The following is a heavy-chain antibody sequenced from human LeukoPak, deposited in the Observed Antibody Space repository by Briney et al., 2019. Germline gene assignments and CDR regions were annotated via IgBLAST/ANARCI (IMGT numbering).Heavy chain of an antibody. CDR1: GGSISSYY. CDR3: ARGNAYNWRFDF. CDR2: THYSGST. D-gene: IGHD1-1*01. V-gene: IGHV4-59*01. Sequence: PSETLSLTCSVSGGSISSYYWNWIRQTPRKGLQWIGYTHYSGSTNYNPSLKSRVSISVDTSKNQFSLKLSSVTAADTALYYCARGNAYNWRFDFWGQGTLVTVSS. J-gene: IGHJ4*02.